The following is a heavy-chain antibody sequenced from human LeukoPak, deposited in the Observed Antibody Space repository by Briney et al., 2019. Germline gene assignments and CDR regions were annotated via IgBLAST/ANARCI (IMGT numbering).Heavy chain of an antibody. Sequence: PSETLSLTCAVYGGSFSGYYWSWIRQPPGKGLEWIGEINHSGSTNYNPSLKSRVTISVDTSKNQFSLTLSSVTAADTAVYYCARGFNGAYYDYWDQGTLVTVFS. V-gene: IGHV4-34*01. D-gene: IGHD2-8*01. CDR2: INHSGST. CDR3: ARGFNGAYYDY. J-gene: IGHJ4*02. CDR1: GGSFSGYY.